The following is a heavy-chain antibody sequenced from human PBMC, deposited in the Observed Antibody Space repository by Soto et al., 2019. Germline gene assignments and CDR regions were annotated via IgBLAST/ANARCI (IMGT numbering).Heavy chain of an antibody. CDR3: VRGDKGGFDL. J-gene: IGHJ3*01. D-gene: IGHD2-21*02. CDR1: GFTFNYYW. V-gene: IGHV3-74*01. CDR2: IHSDGSTT. Sequence: GGSLRLSCAASGFTFNYYWMHWVRQAPGQGLVWVSHIHSDGSTTTYADSVKGRFTISRDNAKNTLYLQMNSLRAEDTAVYYCVRGDKGGFDLWGQGTAVTVSS.